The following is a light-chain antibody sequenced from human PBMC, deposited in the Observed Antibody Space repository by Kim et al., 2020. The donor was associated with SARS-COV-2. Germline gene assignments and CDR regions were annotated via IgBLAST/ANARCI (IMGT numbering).Light chain of an antibody. V-gene: IGLV2-14*03. CDR2: DVT. CDR1: SSDVGGYNY. CDR3: LSYTGSFTYV. Sequence: GQSITISCTGTSSDVGGYNYVSWYQQHPGKAPKLIIYDVTNRPSGVSNRFSGSKYGNTASLTITGLQAEDEADYYCLSYTGSFTYVFGTTTKVTVL. J-gene: IGLJ1*01.